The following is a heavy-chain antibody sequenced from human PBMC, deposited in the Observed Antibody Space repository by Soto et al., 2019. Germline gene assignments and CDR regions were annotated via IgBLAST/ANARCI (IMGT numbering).Heavy chain of an antibody. CDR1: GFTFSSYG. J-gene: IGHJ4*02. CDR3: VRSLVRNARFDY. V-gene: IGHV3-48*02. CDR2: ISSSTTI. Sequence: EVQLVESGGGLVQPGGSLRLSCAAYGFTFSSYGMNWVRQAPGKGLEWVSYISSSTTIYYADSVKGRFTISRDNAKNSLYLQMNSLRDEDTAVYYCVRSLVRNARFDYWGQGTLVTVSS. D-gene: IGHD1-1*01.